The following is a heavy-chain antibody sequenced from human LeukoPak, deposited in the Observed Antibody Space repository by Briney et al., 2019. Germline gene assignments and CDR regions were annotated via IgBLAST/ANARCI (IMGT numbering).Heavy chain of an antibody. D-gene: IGHD4/OR15-4a*01. V-gene: IGHV3-21*01. CDR2: ISTDSQYI. J-gene: IGHJ4*02. CDR1: GFTFSSYN. Sequence: GGSLRLSCAASGFTFSSYNMNWVRQAPGEGPEWLSFISTDSQYIYYADSVKGRFTISRDNGKNSLFLQMNSLRVEDTAVYYWARGDYGGFDYWGQGTLVTVSS. CDR3: ARGDYGGFDY.